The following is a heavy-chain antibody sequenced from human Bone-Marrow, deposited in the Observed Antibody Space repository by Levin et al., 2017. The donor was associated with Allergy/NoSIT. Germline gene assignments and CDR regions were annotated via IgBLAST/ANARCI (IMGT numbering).Heavy chain of an antibody. CDR2: VSSGSST. CDR3: AKGLYSGSWGVGDY. V-gene: IGHV3-23*05. J-gene: IGHJ4*02. D-gene: IGHD6-13*01. Sequence: QSSETLSLTCAASGFTFGSYAMTWVRQAPGKGLEWVSTVSSGSSTYYEDSVKGRFTIFRDNSKNTLWLQMNSLRAEDTAVYHCAKGLYSGSWGVGDYWGQGCLVTVSS. CDR1: GFTFGSYA.